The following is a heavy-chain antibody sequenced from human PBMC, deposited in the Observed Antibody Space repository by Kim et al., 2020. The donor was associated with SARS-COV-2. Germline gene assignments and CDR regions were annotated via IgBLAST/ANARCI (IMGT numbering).Heavy chain of an antibody. V-gene: IGHV4-39*01. Sequence: SETLSLTCTVSGGSISSSSYYWGWIRQPPGKGLEWIWSIYYSGITYYNPSLKSRVTISVDTSKNQFSLKLSSVTAADTAVYYCARTGPYLTIFGVVTHYFDYWGQGTLVTVSS. CDR3: ARTGPYLTIFGVVTHYFDY. J-gene: IGHJ4*02. CDR1: GGSISSSSYY. D-gene: IGHD3-3*01. CDR2: IYYSGIT.